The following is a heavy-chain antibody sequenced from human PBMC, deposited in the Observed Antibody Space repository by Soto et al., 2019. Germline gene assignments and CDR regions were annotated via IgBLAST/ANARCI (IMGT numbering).Heavy chain of an antibody. CDR1: GGTFSSYA. CDR2: IIPILGIA. V-gene: IGHV1-69*04. Sequence: GASVKVSCKASGGTFSSYAISWVRQAPGQGLEWMGRIIPILGIANYAQKFQGRVTITADKSTSTAYMELSSLRSEDTAVYYCARAGQHLWNYYMDVWGKGTTVTVSS. D-gene: IGHD3-3*02. CDR3: ARAGQHLWNYYMDV. J-gene: IGHJ6*03.